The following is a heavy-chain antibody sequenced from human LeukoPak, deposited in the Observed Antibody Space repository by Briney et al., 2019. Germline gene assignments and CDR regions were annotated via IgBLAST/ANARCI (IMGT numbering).Heavy chain of an antibody. D-gene: IGHD6-13*01. CDR1: GFTFSSYS. Sequence: GGSLRLSCAASGFTFSSYSMNWVRQAPGKGLEWVSSISSSSSYIYYADSVKGRFTISRDNAKNSLYLQMNSLRAEDTAVYYCARLVSSPGTFDYWGQGTLVTVSS. J-gene: IGHJ4*02. CDR2: ISSSSSYI. V-gene: IGHV3-21*01. CDR3: ARLVSSPGTFDY.